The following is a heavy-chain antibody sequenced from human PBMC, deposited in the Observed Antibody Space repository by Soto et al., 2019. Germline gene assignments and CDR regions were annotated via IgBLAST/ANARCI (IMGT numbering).Heavy chain of an antibody. D-gene: IGHD3-22*01. CDR2: IYTSGST. CDR3: ARESAHYYDSSRYLDY. V-gene: IGHV4-4*07. CDR1: GGSISSYY. Sequence: SETLSLTCTVSGGSISSYYWSWIRQPAGKGLEWIGRIYTSGSTNYNPSLKSRVTMSVDTSKNQFSLKLSSVTAADTAVYYCARESAHYYDSSRYLDYWGQGTLVTVSS. J-gene: IGHJ4*02.